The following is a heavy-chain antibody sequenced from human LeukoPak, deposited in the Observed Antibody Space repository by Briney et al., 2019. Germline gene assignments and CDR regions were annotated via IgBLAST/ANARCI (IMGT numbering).Heavy chain of an antibody. CDR3: ARGGTGTTLL. D-gene: IGHD1-1*01. CDR1: GFTFTSYS. V-gene: IGHV3-48*04. CDR2: ISGSGSTI. Sequence: GGSLRLSCAASGFTFTSYSMNWVRQVPGKGLEWVSYISGSGSTIYYADSVKGRFTISRDNAKNSLYLQMNSLRAEDTAVYYCARGGTGTTLLWGQGTLVTVSS. J-gene: IGHJ4*02.